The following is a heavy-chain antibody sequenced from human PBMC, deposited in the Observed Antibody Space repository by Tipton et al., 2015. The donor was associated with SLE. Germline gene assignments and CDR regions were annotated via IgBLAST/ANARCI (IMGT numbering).Heavy chain of an antibody. CDR1: CGSIRSGDYY. J-gene: IGHJ4*02. Sequence: TLSLTCTVSCGSIRSGDYYWSWIRQPPGKGLEWIGYIHDSGATFYNPSLRSRSAISVDTSQNQFSLRLTSVTAADTAVYYCARHLGASFDFWGQGILVTVSS. CDR2: IHDSGAT. V-gene: IGHV4-30-4*01. CDR3: ARHLGASFDF.